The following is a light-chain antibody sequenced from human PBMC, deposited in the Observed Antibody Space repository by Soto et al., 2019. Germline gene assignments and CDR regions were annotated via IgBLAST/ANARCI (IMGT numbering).Light chain of an antibody. Sequence: QSVLTQSPSASASLGASVKLTCTLSSGHSNYAIAWHQQQPEKGPRYLMKVNSGGSHIKGDGIPDRFSGSSSGAERYLFISSRQSEDEADYYCQTWGTGSAIVVFGGGTQLTV. CDR3: QTWGTGSAIVV. CDR2: VNSGGSH. J-gene: IGLJ7*01. CDR1: SGHSNYA. V-gene: IGLV4-69*01.